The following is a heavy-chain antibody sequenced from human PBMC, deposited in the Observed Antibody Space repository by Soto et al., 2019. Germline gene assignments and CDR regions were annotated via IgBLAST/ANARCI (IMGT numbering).Heavy chain of an antibody. CDR2: ISSGSSTI. CDR3: ARELDSSSSALGY. J-gene: IGHJ4*02. CDR1: GFTFSSYS. D-gene: IGHD6-6*01. V-gene: IGHV3-48*02. Sequence: GGSLRLSCAASGFTFSSYSMNWVRQAPGKGLEWVSYISSGSSTIYYADSVKGRFTISRDNAKNSLYLQMNSLRDEDTAVYYCARELDSSSSALGYWGLGTPVTVSS.